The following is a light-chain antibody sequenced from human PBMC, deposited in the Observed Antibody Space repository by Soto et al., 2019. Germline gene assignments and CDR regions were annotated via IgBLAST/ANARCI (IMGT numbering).Light chain of an antibody. Sequence: SYELTQPPSVSVAPGQTARLACAGNNIGSKSVHWYQQRPGQAPVLVVYDDTDRPSGIPERFSGSNSGNTATLTISRVEAGDEADYYCHVWDNGGDHYVFGPGTKLTVL. CDR1: NIGSKS. CDR3: HVWDNGGDHYV. CDR2: DDT. J-gene: IGLJ1*01. V-gene: IGLV3-21*02.